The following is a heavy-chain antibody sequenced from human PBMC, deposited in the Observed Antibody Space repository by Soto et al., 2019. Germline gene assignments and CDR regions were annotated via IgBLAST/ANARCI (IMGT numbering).Heavy chain of an antibody. Sequence: PGESLKISCNGSGYSFTSYWIGWVRQMPWKGLEWMGIIYPGDSDTRYSPSFQGQVTISADKSISTAYLQWSSLKASDTAMYYCARGVVPAAIGQYSSSWYGYWGQGTLVTVSS. CDR3: ARGVVPAAIGQYSSSWYGY. V-gene: IGHV5-51*01. J-gene: IGHJ4*02. CDR1: GYSFTSYW. D-gene: IGHD6-13*01. CDR2: IYPGDSDT.